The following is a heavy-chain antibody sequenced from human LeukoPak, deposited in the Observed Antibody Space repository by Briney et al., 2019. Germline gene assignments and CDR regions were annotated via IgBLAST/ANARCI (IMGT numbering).Heavy chain of an antibody. Sequence: PGGSLRLSCSASGFTFSNCSMNWVRQAPGKGLEWVSSISSSSTYIYYADSLEGRFTISRDNVRNSLYLKMNSLRAEDTAVYYCAGDYEGNLAFDIWGQGTMVIVSS. CDR3: AGDYEGNLAFDI. J-gene: IGHJ3*02. D-gene: IGHD4-23*01. CDR2: ISSSSTYI. CDR1: GFTFSNCS. V-gene: IGHV3-21*01.